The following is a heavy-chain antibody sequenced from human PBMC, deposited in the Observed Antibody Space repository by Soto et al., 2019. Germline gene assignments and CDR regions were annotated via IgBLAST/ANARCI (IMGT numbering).Heavy chain of an antibody. V-gene: IGHV3-30*18. CDR2: ISYDGSNK. CDR3: AKDLDWELRRSPGSVDY. J-gene: IGHJ4*02. CDR1: GFTFTSYG. Sequence: VQLVESGGGLVKPGGSLRLSCAASGFTFTSYGMHWVRQAPGKGLEWVAVISYDGSNKYYADSVKGRFTISRDNSKNTLYLQMNSLRAEDTAVYYCAKDLDWELRRSPGSVDYWGQGTLVTVSS. D-gene: IGHD1-26*01.